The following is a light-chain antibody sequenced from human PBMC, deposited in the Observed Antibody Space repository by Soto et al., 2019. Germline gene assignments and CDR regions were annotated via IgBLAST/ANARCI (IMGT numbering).Light chain of an antibody. J-gene: IGLJ2*01. V-gene: IGLV2-14*01. CDR1: SSDVGGYNY. CDR2: EVS. CDR3: SSYTSSDTHVV. Sequence: QSALTQPASVSGSPGQSITISCTGTSSDVGGYNYVSWYQQHPGKAPKLMIYEVSNRPSGVSNRFSGSKSGKTASLTISGLQAEDEGDYYCSSYTSSDTHVVFGGGTKLT.